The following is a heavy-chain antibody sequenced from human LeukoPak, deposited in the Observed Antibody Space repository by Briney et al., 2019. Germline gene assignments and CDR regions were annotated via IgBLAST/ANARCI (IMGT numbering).Heavy chain of an antibody. Sequence: ASVKVSCKASGYTFTSYGISWVRQAPGQGLEWMGWISAYNGNTNYAQKLQGRVTMTTDTSTSTAHMELRSLRSDDTAVYYCARDHVAYYDFWSGYYANENNDYRGQGTLVTVSS. V-gene: IGHV1-18*01. D-gene: IGHD3-3*01. J-gene: IGHJ4*02. CDR2: ISAYNGNT. CDR3: ARDHVAYYDFWSGYYANENNDY. CDR1: GYTFTSYG.